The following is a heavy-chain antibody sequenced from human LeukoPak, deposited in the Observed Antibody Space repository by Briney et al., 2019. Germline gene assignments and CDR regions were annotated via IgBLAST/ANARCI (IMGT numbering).Heavy chain of an antibody. CDR3: ARTGGYYYGSSGYYAWGY. J-gene: IGHJ4*02. Sequence: ASVKVSCKVSGYTLTELSMHWVRQAPGQGLEWVGWINPNSGGTNSAQNFQGRVTMTRDTSISTAYMELSRLRSDDTAVYYCARTGGYYYGSSGYYAWGYWGQGTLVTVSS. V-gene: IGHV1-2*02. CDR1: GYTLTELS. CDR2: INPNSGGT. D-gene: IGHD3-22*01.